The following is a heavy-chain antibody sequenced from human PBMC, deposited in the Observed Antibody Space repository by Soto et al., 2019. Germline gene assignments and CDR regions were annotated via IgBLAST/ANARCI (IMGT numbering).Heavy chain of an antibody. J-gene: IGHJ3*02. Sequence: GGSLRLSCAASGFTVRSNYMSWARQAPGQGLEWVSFIYSAGTTKYADSVKGRFTISRDNSKNMLYLQMNSLRAEDTAVYFCAGVYGDFAFDSFDIWGQGTMVTVSS. V-gene: IGHV3-53*01. CDR2: IYSAGTT. D-gene: IGHD4-17*01. CDR1: GFTVRSNY. CDR3: AGVYGDFAFDSFDI.